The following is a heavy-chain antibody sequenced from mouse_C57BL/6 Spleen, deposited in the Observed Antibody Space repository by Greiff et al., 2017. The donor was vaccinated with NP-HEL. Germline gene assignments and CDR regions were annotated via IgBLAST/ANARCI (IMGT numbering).Heavy chain of an antibody. CDR1: GFNIKDDY. V-gene: IGHV14-4*01. Sequence: EVQLQQSGAELVRPGASVKLSCTASGFNIKDDYMHWVKQRPEQGLEWIGWIDPENGDTEYASKFQGKATITADTSSNTAYLQLSSLTSEDTAVYYCTTSDDYGSSSNWYFDVWGTGTTVTVSS. CDR3: TTSDDYGSSSNWYFDV. CDR2: IDPENGDT. J-gene: IGHJ1*03. D-gene: IGHD1-1*01.